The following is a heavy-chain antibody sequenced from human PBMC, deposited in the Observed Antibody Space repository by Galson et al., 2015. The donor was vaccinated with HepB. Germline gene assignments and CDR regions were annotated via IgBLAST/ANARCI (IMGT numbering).Heavy chain of an antibody. Sequence: SLRLSCAASGFTFGDYAMSWVRQAPGKGLEWVGFIRSKAYGGTTEYAASVKGRFTISRDDSKSIAYLQMNSLKTEDTAVYYCTSELRYFDWVYYYYGMDVWGQGTTVTVSS. CDR1: GFTFGDYA. J-gene: IGHJ6*02. V-gene: IGHV3-49*04. CDR2: IRSKAYGGTT. D-gene: IGHD3-9*01. CDR3: TSELRYFDWVYYYYGMDV.